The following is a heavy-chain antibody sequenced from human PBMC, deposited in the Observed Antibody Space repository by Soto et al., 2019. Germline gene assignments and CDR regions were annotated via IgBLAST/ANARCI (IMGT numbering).Heavy chain of an antibody. CDR2: IVVGSGNT. J-gene: IGHJ4*02. V-gene: IGHV1-58*01. D-gene: IGHD4-17*01. CDR1: GFTFTSSA. CDR3: AAVWRGDYDDYRDY. Sequence: QMPLVQSGPEVKKPGTSVKVSCKASGFTFTSSAVQWVRQARGQRLEWIGWIVVGSGNTNYAQKFQERVTITRDMSTSTAYMELSSLRSEDTAVYYCAAVWRGDYDDYRDYWGQGTLVTVSS.